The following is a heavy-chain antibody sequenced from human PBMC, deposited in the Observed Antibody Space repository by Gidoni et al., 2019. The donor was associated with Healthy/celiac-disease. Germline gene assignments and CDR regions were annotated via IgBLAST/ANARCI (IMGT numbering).Heavy chain of an antibody. Sequence: QVQLVESGGGVVQPGRSLRLSCAASGFTFSSYAMHWVRQAPGKGLEWVAVISYDGSNKYYADSVKGLFTISRDNSKNTLYLQMNSLRAEDTAVYYCARDRVLDVDYYYYGMDVWGQGTTVTVSS. CDR2: ISYDGSNK. V-gene: IGHV3-30*04. CDR1: GFTFSSYA. D-gene: IGHD2-2*01. J-gene: IGHJ6*02. CDR3: ARDRVLDVDYYYYGMDV.